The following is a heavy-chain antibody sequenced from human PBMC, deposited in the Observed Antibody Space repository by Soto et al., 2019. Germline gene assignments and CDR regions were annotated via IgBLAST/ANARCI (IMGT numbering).Heavy chain of an antibody. CDR1: GFTFSSYS. V-gene: IGHV3-48*02. Sequence: GGSLRLSCAASGFTFSSYSMNWVRQAPGKGLEWVSYISSSSSTIYYADSVKGRFTISRDNAKNSLYLQMNSLRDEDTAVYYCARHLEYYDILTGYYTPGVFDDWGQGTRVTVSS. J-gene: IGHJ4*02. CDR3: ARHLEYYDILTGYYTPGVFDD. CDR2: ISSSSSTI. D-gene: IGHD3-9*01.